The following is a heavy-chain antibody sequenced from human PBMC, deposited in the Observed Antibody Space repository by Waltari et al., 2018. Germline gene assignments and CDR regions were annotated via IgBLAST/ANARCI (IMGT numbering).Heavy chain of an antibody. CDR1: GGSISTYY. J-gene: IGHJ4*02. Sequence: QVQLQESGPGLVKPSEPLSLTCTVSGGSISTYYWSWIRQPPGKGLEWIGYIYYSGTTNYNPSLKSRVTISVDTSKNQFSLKLSSVTAADTAVYYCARGYSGNYGRFDYWGQGTLVTVSS. CDR3: ARGYSGNYGRFDY. CDR2: IYYSGTT. V-gene: IGHV4-59*01. D-gene: IGHD5-12*01.